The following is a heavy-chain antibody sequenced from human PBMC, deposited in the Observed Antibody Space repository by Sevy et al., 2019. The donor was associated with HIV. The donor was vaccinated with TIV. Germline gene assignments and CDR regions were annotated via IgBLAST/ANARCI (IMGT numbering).Heavy chain of an antibody. CDR2: MYYSGSH. CDR1: GDSISTSGYS. CDR3: AGWGGGAFHI. D-gene: IGHD7-27*01. J-gene: IGHJ3*02. Sequence: SETLSLTCGVSGDSISTSGYSWSWIRQPPGKGLEWIGYMYYSGSHFYHPSLQSRVTISFDMSKMQLSLKLTSMTAADTAVYYCAGWGGGAFHIWGQGTMVTVSS. V-gene: IGHV4-30-2*01.